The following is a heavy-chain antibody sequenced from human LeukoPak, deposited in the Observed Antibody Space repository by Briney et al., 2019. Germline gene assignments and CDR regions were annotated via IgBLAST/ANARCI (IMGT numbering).Heavy chain of an antibody. D-gene: IGHD4-11*01. CDR3: AREDHSKYEY. Sequence: PGGCLSLSCVASGLACSSNWMSWVRQAKRKGLEWVASIKQDGGETFYVDSVKGRFTISRDNAKDALYLQMNSLRAGDTAVYYCAREDHSKYEYWGQGTLVTVSS. CDR2: IKQDGGET. J-gene: IGHJ4*02. CDR1: GLACSSNW. V-gene: IGHV3-7*01.